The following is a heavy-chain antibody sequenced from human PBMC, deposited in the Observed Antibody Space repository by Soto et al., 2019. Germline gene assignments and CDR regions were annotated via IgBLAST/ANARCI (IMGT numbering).Heavy chain of an antibody. J-gene: IGHJ4*02. D-gene: IGHD3-16*01. Sequence: ASETLSLTCTVSGGSISSYYWSWIRQPPGKGLEWIGYIYYSGSTNYNPSLKSRVTISVDTSKNQFSLKLSSVTAEDTALYYCAISQDRGGRTTFIYWGQGTQVTVSS. CDR3: AISQDRGGRTTFIY. V-gene: IGHV4-59*01. CDR2: IYYSGST. CDR1: GGSISSYY.